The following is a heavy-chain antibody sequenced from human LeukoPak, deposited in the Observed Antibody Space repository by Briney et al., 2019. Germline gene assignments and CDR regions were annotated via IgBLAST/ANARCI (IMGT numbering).Heavy chain of an antibody. J-gene: IGHJ4*02. D-gene: IGHD3-3*01. CDR2: MNPNSGNT. V-gene: IGHV1-8*03. CDR1: GYTFTSYD. CDR3: ARGGSYDFWSGYYYYFDY. Sequence: ASVKVSCKASGYTFTSYDINWVRQATGQGLEWMGWMNPNSGNTGYAQKFQGRVTITRNTSISTAYMEPSSLRSEDTAVYYCARGGSYDFWSGYYYYFDYWGQGTLVTVSS.